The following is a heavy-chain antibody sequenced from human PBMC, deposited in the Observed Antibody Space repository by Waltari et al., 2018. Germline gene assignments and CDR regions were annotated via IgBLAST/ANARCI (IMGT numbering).Heavy chain of an antibody. CDR2: IIPIFGTA. D-gene: IGHD3-22*01. J-gene: IGHJ4*02. CDR3: ARDLDYYDSSGHRQHFDY. CDR1: GGTFRSYA. Sequence: QVQLVQSGAEVKKPGSSVKVSCKASGGTFRSYAITWVRQAPGQGLEWMGRIIPIFGTANYAQKFQGRVTITADKSTSTAYMELSSLRSEDTAVYYCARDLDYYDSSGHRQHFDYWGQGTLVTVSS. V-gene: IGHV1-69*08.